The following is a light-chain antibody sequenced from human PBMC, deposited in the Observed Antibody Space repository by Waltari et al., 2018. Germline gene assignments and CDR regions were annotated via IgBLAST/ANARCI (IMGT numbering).Light chain of an antibody. CDR3: QQYNNWPPWT. Sequence: ETVMTQSPATLSVSPGERATLSCRASQTVSSNLAWYQQKLGQAPRLLIYGASTRATGIPARFSGSGSGTQFTLTISSLQSEDFAVYYCQQYNNWPPWTFGQGTKVEIK. J-gene: IGKJ1*01. V-gene: IGKV3-15*01. CDR2: GAS. CDR1: QTVSSN.